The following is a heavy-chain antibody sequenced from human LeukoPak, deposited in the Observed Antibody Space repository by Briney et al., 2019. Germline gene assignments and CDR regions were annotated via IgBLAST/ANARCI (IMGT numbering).Heavy chain of an antibody. CDR2: IYGGTST. Sequence: GGSLRLSCAGSGFTVSSTYMSWVRQAPGKGLEWVSVIYGGTSTYYADSVKGRFTISRDDSKNTLYLQMSSLRAEDTAVYYCASRYEGASYYYYGMGVWGQGTTVTVSS. CDR1: GFTVSSTY. CDR3: ASRYEGASYYYYGMGV. D-gene: IGHD1-14*01. V-gene: IGHV3-66*01. J-gene: IGHJ6*02.